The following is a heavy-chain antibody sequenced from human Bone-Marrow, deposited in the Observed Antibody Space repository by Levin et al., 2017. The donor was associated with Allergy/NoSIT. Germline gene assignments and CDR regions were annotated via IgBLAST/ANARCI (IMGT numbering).Heavy chain of an antibody. D-gene: IGHD3-3*01. CDR2: MSSDGRNK. V-gene: IGHV3-30*03. Sequence: PGGSLRLSCAASGFTFSNNGMHWVRQAPGKGLEWVAVMSSDGRNKYYADSVKGRFTISRDNSQNMLYLQMNSLRAEDTAVYYCASALAESGYYPFAYWGQGTLVTVSS. J-gene: IGHJ4*02. CDR3: ASALAESGYYPFAY. CDR1: GFTFSNNG.